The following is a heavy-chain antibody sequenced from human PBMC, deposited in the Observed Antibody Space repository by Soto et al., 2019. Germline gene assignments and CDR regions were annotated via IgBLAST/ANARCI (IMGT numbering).Heavy chain of an antibody. V-gene: IGHV1-18*01. D-gene: IGHD2-2*01. CDR2: ISAYNGNT. CDR3: ARVILGYCSSTSCYDSRAYYYYMDV. Sequence: GASVKVSCKASGYTFTSYGISWVRQAPGQGLEWMGWISAYNGNTNYAQKLQGRVTMTTDTSTSTAYIELRSLRSDDTAVYYCARVILGYCSSTSCYDSRAYYYYMDVWGKGTTVTVSS. CDR1: GYTFTSYG. J-gene: IGHJ6*03.